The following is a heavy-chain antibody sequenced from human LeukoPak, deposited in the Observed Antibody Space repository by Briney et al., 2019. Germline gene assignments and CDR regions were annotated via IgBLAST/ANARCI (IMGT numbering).Heavy chain of an antibody. J-gene: IGHJ4*02. CDR3: ARDYYDSSGYPYSDY. Sequence: GGSLTLSCAASGFTFSDYYMSWIRQAPGKGLEWVSYISSSGSTIYYADSVKGRFTISRDNAKNSLYLQMNRLRAEDTAVYYCARDYYDSSGYPYSDYWGQGTLVTVSS. V-gene: IGHV3-11*04. CDR2: ISSSGSTI. CDR1: GFTFSDYY. D-gene: IGHD3-22*01.